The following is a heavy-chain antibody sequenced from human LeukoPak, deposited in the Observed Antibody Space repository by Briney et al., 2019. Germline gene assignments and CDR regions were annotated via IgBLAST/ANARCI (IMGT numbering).Heavy chain of an antibody. CDR3: AGGRIQLWLRHAYYFDY. J-gene: IGHJ4*02. CDR1: GASITSSRFY. V-gene: IGHV4-39*01. Sequence: SETLSLTCTVSGASITSSRFYWGWIRQPPGRGLEWVGTIYYSGSTYYNPSLKSRVTISVDTSKNQFSLKLSSVTAADTAVYYCAGGRIQLWLRHAYYFDYWGQGTLVTVSS. D-gene: IGHD5-18*01. CDR2: IYYSGST.